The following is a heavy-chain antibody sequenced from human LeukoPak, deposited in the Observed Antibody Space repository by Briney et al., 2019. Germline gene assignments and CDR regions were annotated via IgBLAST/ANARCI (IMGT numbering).Heavy chain of an antibody. Sequence: SETLSLTCTVSGGSISSGGYYWSWIRQHPGTGLEWIGYIYYSGSTYYNPSLKSRVTISVDTSKNQFSLKLSSVTAADTAVYYCARKSDDSSGYFLDYWGQGTLVTVSS. D-gene: IGHD3-22*01. CDR2: IYYSGST. CDR3: ARKSDDSSGYFLDY. CDR1: GGSISSGGYY. J-gene: IGHJ4*02. V-gene: IGHV4-31*03.